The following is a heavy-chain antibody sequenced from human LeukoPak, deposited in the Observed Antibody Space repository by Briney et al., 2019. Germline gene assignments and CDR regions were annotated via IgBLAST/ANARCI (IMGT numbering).Heavy chain of an antibody. D-gene: IGHD1-26*01. J-gene: IGHJ3*02. CDR1: GFTFSGYS. Sequence: GGSLRLSCAASGFTFSGYSMNWVRQAPGKGLEWVSSISSSSSHKYYADSVKGRFTISRDNAKNSLHLQMNSLRAEDTAVYYCARDMWWELLNGAFDIWGQGTMVTVSS. CDR3: ARDMWWELLNGAFDI. V-gene: IGHV3-21*01. CDR2: ISSSSSHK.